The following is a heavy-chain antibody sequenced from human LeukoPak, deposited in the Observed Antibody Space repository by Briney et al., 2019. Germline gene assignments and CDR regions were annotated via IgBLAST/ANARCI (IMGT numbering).Heavy chain of an antibody. Sequence: GETLRLSCAASGFTFSSYGMHWVRQAPGKGLEWVAVISYDGSDKNYADSVKGRFTISRDNSKNTLYLQMNSLRAEDTAVYYCAKDAVEMATIVYFDYWGQGTLVTVSS. CDR1: GFTFSSYG. CDR2: ISYDGSDK. D-gene: IGHD5-24*01. CDR3: AKDAVEMATIVYFDY. J-gene: IGHJ4*02. V-gene: IGHV3-30*18.